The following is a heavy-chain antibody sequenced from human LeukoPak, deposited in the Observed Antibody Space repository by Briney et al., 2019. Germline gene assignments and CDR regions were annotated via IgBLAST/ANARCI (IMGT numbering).Heavy chain of an antibody. D-gene: IGHD2-2*01. CDR2: IYYSGST. Sequence: SETLSLTCTVSGGSISSSSYYWGWIRQPPGKGLEWIGSIYYSGSTYYNPSLKSRATISVDTSKNKFSLKLNSVTAADTAVYYCAREAPAAMRVFDYWGQGTLVTVSS. V-gene: IGHV4-39*07. CDR3: AREAPAAMRVFDY. CDR1: GGSISSSSYY. J-gene: IGHJ4*02.